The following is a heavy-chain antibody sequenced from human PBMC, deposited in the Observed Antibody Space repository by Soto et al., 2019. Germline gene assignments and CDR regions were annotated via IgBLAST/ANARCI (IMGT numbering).Heavy chain of an antibody. CDR3: ARSTGGTAAGGPVADP. Sequence: GGSLRLSCAASGFTFSSYSMNWVRQAPGKGLEWVSSISSSSSYIYYADSVKGRFTISRDNAKNSLYLQMNSLRAEDTAVYYCARSTGGTAAGGPVADPWGQGTLVTVSS. D-gene: IGHD6-13*01. CDR2: ISSSSSYI. V-gene: IGHV3-21*01. J-gene: IGHJ5*02. CDR1: GFTFSSYS.